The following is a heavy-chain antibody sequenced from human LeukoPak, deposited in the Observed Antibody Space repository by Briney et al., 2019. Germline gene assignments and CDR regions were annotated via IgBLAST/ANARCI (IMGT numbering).Heavy chain of an antibody. V-gene: IGHV3-64*02. CDR3: ARDGKAKNDY. CDR2: MGGSGANT. Sequence: TRGSPRLSRAASGFTFSRYAMQWVRQAPDKRLEYVSGMGGSGANTHYADSVKGRFTMSRDNSRDTLYLQMGSLRPEDTAVYYCARDGKAKNDYWGQGTLVTVST. D-gene: IGHD1-26*01. CDR1: GFTFSRYA. J-gene: IGHJ4*02.